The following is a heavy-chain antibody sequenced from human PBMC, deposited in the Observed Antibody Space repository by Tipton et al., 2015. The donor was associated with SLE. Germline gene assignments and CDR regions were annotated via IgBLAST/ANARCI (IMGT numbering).Heavy chain of an antibody. J-gene: IGHJ3*02. CDR3: ARDQGTAGAFDI. V-gene: IGHV4-59*01. CDR2: IYYSGST. Sequence: TLSLTCTVSGGSISSYYWSWIRQPPGKGLEWIGYIYYSGSTNYNPSLKSRVTKSVDTSKNQFSLKLSSVTAADTAVYYCARDQGTAGAFDIWGQGTMVTVSS. D-gene: IGHD1-1*01. CDR1: GGSISSYY.